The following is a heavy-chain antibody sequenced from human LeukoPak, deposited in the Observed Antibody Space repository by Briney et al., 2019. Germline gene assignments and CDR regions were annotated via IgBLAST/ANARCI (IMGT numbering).Heavy chain of an antibody. CDR1: GYTFTAYY. Sequence: ASVTVSCRTSGYTFTAYYMHWVRQAPGQGPEWMGWINPNSGGTNSAQKFQGRVAMTRDTSISTYYIELSSLGSDDTAVYYCARDDDSGSAFDYWGQGTLVTVSS. CDR3: ARDDDSGSAFDY. J-gene: IGHJ4*02. CDR2: INPNSGGT. D-gene: IGHD1-26*01. V-gene: IGHV1-2*02.